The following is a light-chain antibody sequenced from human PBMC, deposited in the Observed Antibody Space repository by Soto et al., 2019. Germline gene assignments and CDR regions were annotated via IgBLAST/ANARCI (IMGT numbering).Light chain of an antibody. CDR1: QSISSY. CDR2: AAS. V-gene: IGKV1-39*01. J-gene: IGKJ1*01. Sequence: DIQMTKSPSSLSASVGDRVTITCRASQSISSYLNWYRQKPGKAPKLLIYAASSLQSGVPSRFSGSGSGTDFTLTISSLQPEDFATYYCQQSYSTPVTFGQGTKVDIK. CDR3: QQSYSTPVT.